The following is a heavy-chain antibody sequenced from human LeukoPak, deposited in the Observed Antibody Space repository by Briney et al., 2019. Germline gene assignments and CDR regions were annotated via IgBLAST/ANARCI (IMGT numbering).Heavy chain of an antibody. V-gene: IGHV3-21*01. CDR1: GFTFSTNA. CDR2: ISSSSSYT. J-gene: IGHJ4*02. CDR3: ARDPHGR. Sequence: GGSLRLSCAASGFTFSTNAMHWVRQAPGKGLEWVSSISSSSSYTYYADSLKGRFTISRYNAKNSLFLQMDSLRAEDTAVYYCARDPHGRWGQGTLVTVSS.